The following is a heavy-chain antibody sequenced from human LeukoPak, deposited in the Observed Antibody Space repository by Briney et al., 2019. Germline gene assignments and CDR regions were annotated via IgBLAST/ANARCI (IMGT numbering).Heavy chain of an antibody. V-gene: IGHV3-23*01. J-gene: IGHJ4*02. CDR2: ISGSGGST. CDR1: GFTFSSYA. D-gene: IGHD3-9*01. CDR3: AKDLTPHGYDILTGYPEYYFDY. Sequence: GGSLRLSCAASGFTFSSYAMSWVRQAPGKGLEWVSAISGSGGSTYYADSVKGRFTISRDNSKNTLYLQMNSLRAEDTAVYYCAKDLTPHGYDILTGYPEYYFDYWGQGTLVTVSS.